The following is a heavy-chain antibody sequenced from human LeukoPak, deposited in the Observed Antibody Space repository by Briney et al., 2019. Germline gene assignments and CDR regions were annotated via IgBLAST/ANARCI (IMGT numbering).Heavy chain of an antibody. J-gene: IGHJ5*02. V-gene: IGHV4-59*01. CDR3: ARGYVVVPAARPRAWFDP. CDR1: GGSISSYY. CDR2: IYYSGST. Sequence: SETLSLTCTVSGGSISSYYWSRIRQPPGKGLEWIGYIYYSGSTNYNPSLKSRVTISVDTSKNQFSLKLSSVTAADTAVYYCARGYVVVPAARPRAWFDPWGQGTLVTVSS. D-gene: IGHD2-2*01.